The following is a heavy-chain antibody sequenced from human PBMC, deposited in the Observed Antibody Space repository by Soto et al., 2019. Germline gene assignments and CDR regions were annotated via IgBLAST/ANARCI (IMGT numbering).Heavy chain of an antibody. CDR2: ISYDGSNK. CDR1: GFTFSSYG. V-gene: IGHV3-30*18. D-gene: IGHD5-18*01. Sequence: LRLSCAASGFTFSSYGMHWVRQAPGKGPEWVAVISYDGSNKYYADSVKGRFTISRDNSKNTLYLQMNSLRAEDTAVYYCAKDGSGYSYGSDFDYWGQGTLVTVSS. CDR3: AKDGSGYSYGSDFDY. J-gene: IGHJ4*02.